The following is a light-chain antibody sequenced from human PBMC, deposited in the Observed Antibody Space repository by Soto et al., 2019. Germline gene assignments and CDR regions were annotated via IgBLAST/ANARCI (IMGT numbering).Light chain of an antibody. J-gene: IGKJ2*01. CDR3: QKYESTPPT. V-gene: IGKV4-1*01. CDR2: WAS. Sequence: DIVMTQSPDSLAVSLGERATINCKSSQSVLYNSNNKNYLAWYQQRPGQPPKLLIYWASTRESGVPDRFSGSGSGTDFTLTITSLQAEDVAVYYCQKYESTPPTFGQGTKLEIK. CDR1: QSVLYNSNNKNY.